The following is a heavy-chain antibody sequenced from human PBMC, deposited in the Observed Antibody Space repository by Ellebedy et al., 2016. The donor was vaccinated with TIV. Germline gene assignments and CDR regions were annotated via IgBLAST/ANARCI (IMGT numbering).Heavy chain of an antibody. CDR3: ARDPQLELRGGYYFDY. V-gene: IGHV3-21*01. CDR2: ISGSSSYI. CDR1: GFTFSSYA. J-gene: IGHJ4*02. D-gene: IGHD1-7*01. Sequence: GESLKISCAASGFTFSSYAMSWVRQAPGKGLEWVSAISGSSSYIYYADSVKGRFTISRDNAKNSLYLQMNSLRAEDTAVYYCARDPQLELRGGYYFDYWGQGTLVTVSS.